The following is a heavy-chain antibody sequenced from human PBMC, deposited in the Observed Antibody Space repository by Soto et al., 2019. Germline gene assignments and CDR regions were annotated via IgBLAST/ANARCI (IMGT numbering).Heavy chain of an antibody. CDR2: IIPILGIA. J-gene: IGHJ3*02. V-gene: IGHV1-69*02. CDR1: GGTFSSYT. D-gene: IGHD2-21*01. CDR3: ASRFRGDAFDI. Sequence: QVQLVQSGAEVKKPGSSVEVSCKASGGTFSSYTISWVRQAPGQGLEWMGRIIPILGIANYAQKFQGRVTITADKSTSTAYMELSSLRSEDTAVYYCASRFRGDAFDIWGQGTMVTVSS.